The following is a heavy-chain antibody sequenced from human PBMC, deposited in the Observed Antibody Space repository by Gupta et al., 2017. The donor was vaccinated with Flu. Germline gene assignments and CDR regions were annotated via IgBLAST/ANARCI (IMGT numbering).Heavy chain of an antibody. J-gene: IGHJ6*02. CDR1: GIVFNNAW. V-gene: IGHV3-15*01. D-gene: IGHD5-18*01. CDR3: TTLSTTSRADGYDAADV. CDR2: MKRRIDGGAA. Sequence: EVRLVESGGGLVEPGGSLRLSCATSGIVFNNAWMGWVRQPPGKGLEWVGLMKRRIDGGAADYGAPVKGRFTISRDDSKSKRGLQMERLKNEDTGGYYCTTLSTTSRADGYDAADVWGQGTTVTVSS.